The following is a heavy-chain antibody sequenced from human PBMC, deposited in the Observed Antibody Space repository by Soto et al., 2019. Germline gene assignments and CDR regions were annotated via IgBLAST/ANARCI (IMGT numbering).Heavy chain of an antibody. Sequence: PGGSLRLSCAASGFTFSSYEMNWVRQAPGKGLEWVSYISSSGSTIYYADSVKGRFTISRDNAKNSLYLQMNSLRAEDTAVYYCARDLCGNNCYSRYYYYAMDVWGQGTTVTVSS. CDR1: GFTFSSYE. CDR3: ARDLCGNNCYSRYYYYAMDV. CDR2: ISSSGSTI. V-gene: IGHV3-48*03. D-gene: IGHD2-21*02. J-gene: IGHJ6*02.